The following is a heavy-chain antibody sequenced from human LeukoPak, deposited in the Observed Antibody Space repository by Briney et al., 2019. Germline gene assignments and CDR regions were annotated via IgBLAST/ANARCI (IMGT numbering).Heavy chain of an antibody. V-gene: IGHV3-23*01. CDR2: ISGNGDTR. D-gene: IGHD3-22*01. J-gene: IGHJ4*02. CDR3: ARWLSYYDY. Sequence: GGSLRLSCAASGFSFSSLAVNWVRQAPGEGLEWVSAISGNGDTRYYAESVKGRFTISRDNSKNTLYLQMNSLRAEDTALYYCARWLSYYDYWGQGTLVTVSS. CDR1: GFSFSSLA.